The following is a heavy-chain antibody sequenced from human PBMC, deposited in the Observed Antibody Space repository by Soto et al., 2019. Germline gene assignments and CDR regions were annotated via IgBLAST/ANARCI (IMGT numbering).Heavy chain of an antibody. J-gene: IGHJ4*02. D-gene: IGHD3-16*01. CDR3: TTQGGGDDIYFDY. CDR2: IKSKSDGETT. V-gene: IGHV3-15*01. Sequence: EVQLVESGGGLVQHGGSLRLSCAASGFSFSDAWMIWVRQAPGKGLQWVGRIKSKSDGETTDYAAPVKGRFAISRDDSKKTVYLRMNSLKTEDTATYFCTTQGGGDDIYFDYWGQGTLVAVSS. CDR1: GFSFSDAW.